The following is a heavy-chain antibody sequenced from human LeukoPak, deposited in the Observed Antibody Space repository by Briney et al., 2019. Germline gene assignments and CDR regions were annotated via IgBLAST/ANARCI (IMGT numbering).Heavy chain of an antibody. CDR2: ISSSGSTI. D-gene: IGHD3-10*01. CDR1: GFTFSSYE. J-gene: IGHJ5*02. CDR3: ARESPPNYYGSGSYYSP. V-gene: IGHV3-48*03. Sequence: PGGSLRLSCAASGFTFSSYEMNWVRQAPGKGLEWVSYISSSGSTIYYADSVKGRFTISRDNSKNTLYLQMNSLRAEDTAVYYCARESPPNYYGSGSYYSPWGQGTLVTVSS.